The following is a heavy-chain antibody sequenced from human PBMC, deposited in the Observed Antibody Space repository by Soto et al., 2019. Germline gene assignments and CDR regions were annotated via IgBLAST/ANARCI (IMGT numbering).Heavy chain of an antibody. Sequence: QVQVVESGGGVVQPGRSLRLSCAASGFTFRSYAIHWVRQAPGKGLEWVAVISRDGSNKYYVDSVKGRFTISRDNSKDTVYLQMNSLRDEDSAMFYCARSRSGAVADSFDFWGQGTLGTVSS. CDR1: GFTFRSYA. V-gene: IGHV3-30*04. CDR3: ARSRSGAVADSFDF. CDR2: ISRDGSNK. J-gene: IGHJ4*02. D-gene: IGHD3-10*01.